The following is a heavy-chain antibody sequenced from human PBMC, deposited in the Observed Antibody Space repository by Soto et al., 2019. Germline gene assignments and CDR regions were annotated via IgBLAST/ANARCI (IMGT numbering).Heavy chain of an antibody. CDR2: ISAYNGNT. CDR1: GYTFTSYG. J-gene: IGHJ4*02. Sequence: ASVKVSCKASGYTFTSYGISWVRQAPGQGLEWMGWISAYNGNTNYAQKLQGRVTMTTDTSTSTAYMELRSLRSDDTAVYYCARDFVASPLEGYYHFDYWGQGTLVTVSS. V-gene: IGHV1-18*01. CDR3: ARDFVASPLEGYYHFDY. D-gene: IGHD3-22*01.